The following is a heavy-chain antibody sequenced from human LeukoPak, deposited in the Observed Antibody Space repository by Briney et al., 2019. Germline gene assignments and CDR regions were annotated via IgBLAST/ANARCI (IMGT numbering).Heavy chain of an antibody. V-gene: IGHV3-11*01. Sequence: GGSLRLSCAASGFTFSDYYMSWVRQAPGKGLEWVSHISSSGSTIYYADSVKGRFTISRDNAKNSLYLQMNSLRAEDTAVYYCARDSRSYCSSTSCSSSDAFDIWGQGTMVTVSS. CDR2: ISSSGSTI. J-gene: IGHJ3*02. CDR3: ARDSRSYCSSTSCSSSDAFDI. D-gene: IGHD2-2*01. CDR1: GFTFSDYY.